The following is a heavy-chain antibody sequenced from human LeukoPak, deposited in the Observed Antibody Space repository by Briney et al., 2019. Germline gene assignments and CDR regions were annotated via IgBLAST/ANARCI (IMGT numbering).Heavy chain of an antibody. D-gene: IGHD2-2*02. CDR3: ARQIRYTYDPNWFHP. Sequence: PSETLSLTCSVSGDSITLTSYYWAWIRQPPGKGLEWIGSIYFSGTTNYKPSLQSRVTMSVDTSRNQFSLILSSLTATDTAVYYCARQIRYTYDPNWFHPWSQGALVTVSS. CDR1: GDSITLTSYY. CDR2: IYFSGTT. V-gene: IGHV4-39*01. J-gene: IGHJ5*02.